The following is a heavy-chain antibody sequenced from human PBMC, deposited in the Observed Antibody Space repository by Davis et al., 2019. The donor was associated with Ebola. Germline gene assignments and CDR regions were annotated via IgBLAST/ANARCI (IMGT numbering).Heavy chain of an antibody. Sequence: GESLKISCAASGFTFSNAWMNWVRQAPGKGLEWVGRIKSKTDGGSTDYAAPVKGGFTISRDDSKNTLYLQMNSLKTEDTAVYYCTTRIYYYGMDVWGQGTTVTVSS. CDR1: GFTFSNAW. J-gene: IGHJ6*02. V-gene: IGHV3-15*01. CDR2: IKSKTDGGST. D-gene: IGHD2-15*01. CDR3: TTRIYYYGMDV.